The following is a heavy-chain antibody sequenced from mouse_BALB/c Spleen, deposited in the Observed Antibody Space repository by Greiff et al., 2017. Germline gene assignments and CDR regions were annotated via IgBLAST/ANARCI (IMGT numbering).Heavy chain of an antibody. Sequence: VQGVESGPGLVAPSQSLSITCTVSGFSLTSYGVHWVRQPPGKGLEWLGVIWAGGSTNYNSALMSRLSISKDNSKSQVFLKMNSLQTDDTAMYYCARELRLRNYAMDYWGQGTSVTVSS. V-gene: IGHV2-9*02. J-gene: IGHJ4*01. D-gene: IGHD1-2*01. CDR1: GFSLTSYG. CDR3: ARELRLRNYAMDY. CDR2: IWAGGST.